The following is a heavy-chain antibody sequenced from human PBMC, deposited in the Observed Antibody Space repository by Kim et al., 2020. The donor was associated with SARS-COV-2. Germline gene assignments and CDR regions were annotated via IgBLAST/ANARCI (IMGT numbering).Heavy chain of an antibody. CDR1: GFTFSSYG. D-gene: IGHD4-17*01. Sequence: GGSLRLSCAASGFTFSSYGMHWVRQAPGKGLEWVAVIWYDGSGGYYADSVQGRFTISRYNSKNTLYLQMNSLRAEDTAVYYCALYLPTTVEYWGGGTLVTVSS. J-gene: IGHJ4*02. CDR3: ALYLPTTVEY. V-gene: IGHV3-33*01. CDR2: IWYDGSGG.